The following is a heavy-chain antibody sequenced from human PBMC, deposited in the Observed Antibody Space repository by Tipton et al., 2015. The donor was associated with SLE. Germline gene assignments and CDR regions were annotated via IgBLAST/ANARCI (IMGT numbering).Heavy chain of an antibody. Sequence: TLSLTCTVSGDSISSSSYYWSCILQPAGKGLEWIGRIYTSGSTNYNPSLKSRVTISVDTSKNQFSLKLSSVTAADTAVYYCARVYSSGWYNAFDIWGQATMVTVSS. CDR3: ARVYSSGWYNAFDI. J-gene: IGHJ3*02. D-gene: IGHD6-19*01. CDR2: IYTSGST. V-gene: IGHV4-61*02. CDR1: GDSISSSSYY.